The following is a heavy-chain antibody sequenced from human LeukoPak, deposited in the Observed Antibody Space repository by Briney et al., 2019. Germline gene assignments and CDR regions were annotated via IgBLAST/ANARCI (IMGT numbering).Heavy chain of an antibody. CDR1: GFTFTSSC. V-gene: IGHV3-48*01. D-gene: IGHD2-15*01. CDR2: ISSSSSTI. CDR3: ARTANIVVVVAATRYYYYGMDV. Sequence: PGRSLRPSCAASGFTFTSSCINWVRQAPGKGLEWVSYISSSSSTIYYADSVKCRFTISRDNAKNSLYLQMNSLRAEDMAVYYCARTANIVVVVAATRYYYYGMDVWGQGTTVTVSS. J-gene: IGHJ6*02.